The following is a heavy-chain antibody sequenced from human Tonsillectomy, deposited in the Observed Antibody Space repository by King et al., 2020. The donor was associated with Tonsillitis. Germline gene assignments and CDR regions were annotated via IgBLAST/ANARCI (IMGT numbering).Heavy chain of an antibody. J-gene: IGHJ6*02. CDR3: ARADTIFGVVTDYYYYGMDV. D-gene: IGHD3-3*01. CDR1: GFTFIDYY. CDR2: ISSSGSII. V-gene: IGHV3-11*01. Sequence: VQLVESGGGLVKPGGSLRLSCAASGFTFIDYYMSWIRQAPGKGLEWVSYISSSGSIIYYADSLKGRFTISRDNANNSLYLQMNSLRAEDTAVYYCARADTIFGVVTDYYYYGMDVWGHGTTVTVSS.